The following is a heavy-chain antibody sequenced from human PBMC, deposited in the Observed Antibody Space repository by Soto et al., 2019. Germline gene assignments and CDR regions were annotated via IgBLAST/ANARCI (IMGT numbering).Heavy chain of an antibody. CDR3: ARVPRNDCTNGVCYAFDI. D-gene: IGHD2-8*01. V-gene: IGHV1-46*01. Sequence: ASVKVSCKASGYTFTSYYMHWGRQAPGQGLEWMGIINPSGGSTSYAQKFQGRVTMTRDTSTSTVYMELSSLRSEDTAVYYCARVPRNDCTNGVCYAFDIWGQGTMVTVSS. CDR2: INPSGGST. CDR1: GYTFTSYY. J-gene: IGHJ3*02.